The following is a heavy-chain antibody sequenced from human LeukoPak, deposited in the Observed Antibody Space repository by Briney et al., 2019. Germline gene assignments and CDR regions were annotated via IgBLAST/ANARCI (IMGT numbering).Heavy chain of an antibody. J-gene: IGHJ4*02. D-gene: IGHD2-15*01. CDR1: GYSISSGYY. CDR2: IYHSGST. CDR3: ARVNSGGSCYDY. V-gene: IGHV4-38-2*01. Sequence: SETLSLTCAVSGYSISSGYYWGWIRQPPGKGLEWIGSIYHSGSTYYNPSLKSRVTISVDTSKNQFSLKLSSVTAADTAVHYCARVNSGGSCYDYWGQGTLVTVSS.